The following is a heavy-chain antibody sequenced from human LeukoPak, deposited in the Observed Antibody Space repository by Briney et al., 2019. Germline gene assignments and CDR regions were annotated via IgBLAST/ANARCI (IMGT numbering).Heavy chain of an antibody. CDR1: GFTFSSYW. Sequence: PGGSLRLSCTASGFTFSSYWMHWVRQAPGKGLMWVSRINSDGSSTSYADSVKGRFTISRDNAKNTLYLQMNSLRAEDTAVFYCARETSAARPGYWGQGTLVTVSS. J-gene: IGHJ4*02. CDR2: INSDGSST. V-gene: IGHV3-74*01. CDR3: ARETSAARPGY. D-gene: IGHD6-6*01.